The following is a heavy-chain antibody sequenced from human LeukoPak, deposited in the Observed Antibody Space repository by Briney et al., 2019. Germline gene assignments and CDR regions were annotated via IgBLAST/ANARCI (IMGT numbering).Heavy chain of an antibody. CDR2: VNLQGST. Sequence: PSETLSHTCVVSGGSISNTNWWTWVRQPPGKGLEWIGEVNLQGSTNYNPSLKSRVAISVDKSENHISLKLTSVTAADTAVYSCAREGGPYRPLDYAGQGTLVTVA. CDR3: AREGGPYRPLDY. V-gene: IGHV4-4*02. J-gene: IGHJ4*02. CDR1: GGSISNTNW.